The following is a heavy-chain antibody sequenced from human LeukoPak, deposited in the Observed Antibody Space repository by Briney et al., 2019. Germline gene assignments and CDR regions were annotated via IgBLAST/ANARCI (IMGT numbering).Heavy chain of an antibody. CDR3: AGSVVRNVDC. CDR2: INHSGST. V-gene: IGHV4-38-2*01. J-gene: IGHJ4*02. CDR1: GYSISSGYY. D-gene: IGHD2-21*01. Sequence: SETLSLTCAVSGYSISSGYYWGWIRQPPGKGLEWIGSINHSGSTYYNPSLKSRVTISVDTSKNQFSLKLSSVTAADTAVYYCAGSVVRNVDCWGQGTLVTVSS.